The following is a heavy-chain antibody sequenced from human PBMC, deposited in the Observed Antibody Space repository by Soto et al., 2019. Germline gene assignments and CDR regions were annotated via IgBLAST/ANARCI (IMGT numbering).Heavy chain of an antibody. J-gene: IGHJ4*02. CDR3: ASEDCRNTNCLKGFDY. CDR1: GGTFSSYA. V-gene: IGHV1-69*01. D-gene: IGHD2-15*01. CDR2: IIPIFGTA. Sequence: QVQLVQSGAEVKKPGSSVKVSCKASGGTFSSYAISWVRQAPGQGLEWMGGIIPIFGTANYAQKFQGRVTITADESTRTAKMELSSLRSEDTAVYYCASEDCRNTNCLKGFDYWGQGTLVTVSS.